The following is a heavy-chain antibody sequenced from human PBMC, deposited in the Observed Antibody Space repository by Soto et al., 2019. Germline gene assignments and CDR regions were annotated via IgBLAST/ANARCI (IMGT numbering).Heavy chain of an antibody. CDR2: IYHSGST. J-gene: IGHJ4*02. CDR1: GGSISSGGSS. CDR3: ARDYDTTGYYDY. V-gene: IGHV4-30-2*01. D-gene: IGHD3-22*01. Sequence: QLQLQESGSGLVKPSQTLSLTCAVSGGSISSGGSSWGWIRQPPEKGLEFIGYIYHSGSTYYNPSFKSRVSISLDRSQNQFSLRLTSVTAADTAVYYCARDYDTTGYYDYWGQGTMVTVSS.